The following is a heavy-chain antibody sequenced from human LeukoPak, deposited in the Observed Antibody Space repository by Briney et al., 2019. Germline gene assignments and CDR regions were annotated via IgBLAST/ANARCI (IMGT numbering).Heavy chain of an antibody. D-gene: IGHD2-15*01. J-gene: IGHJ5*02. CDR2: INPSGSST. CDR3: ARDNSGGSTWWFDP. V-gene: IGHV1-46*01. CDR1: GFTFTNYY. Sequence: ASVKVSCKASGFTFTNYYMHWVRQAPGQGLEWMGIINPSGSSTSYAQKFQGRVTMTRDTSTSTVYMELSSLRSEDTAIYYCARDNSGGSTWWFDPWGQGTLVTVSS.